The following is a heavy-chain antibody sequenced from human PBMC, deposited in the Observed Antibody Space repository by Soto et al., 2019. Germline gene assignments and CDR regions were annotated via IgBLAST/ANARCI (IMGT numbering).Heavy chain of an antibody. CDR2: IYYSGST. CDR1: GGSISSSSYY. J-gene: IGHJ4*02. V-gene: IGHV4-39*01. CDR3: ARRRQNYYDSIGPFDY. Sequence: SETLSLTCTVSGGSISSSSYYWGWIRQPPGKGLEWIGSIYYSGSTYYNPSLKSRVTISVDTSKNQFSLKLSSVTAADTAVYYCARRRQNYYDSIGPFDYWGQGTLVTVSS. D-gene: IGHD3-22*01.